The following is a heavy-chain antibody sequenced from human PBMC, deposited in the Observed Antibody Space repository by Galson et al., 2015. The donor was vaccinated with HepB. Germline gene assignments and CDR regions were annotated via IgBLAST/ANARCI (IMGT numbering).Heavy chain of an antibody. J-gene: IGHJ4*02. CDR1: GFIFSSYW. CDR2: IKQDGNDK. Sequence: SLRLSCAASGFIFSSYWMTWVRQAPGKGLEWVANIKQDGNDKFHVDSVKGRFTISRDNGKNSLYLQMNSLRAEDTAVYYCARVRGDYYLDYWGRGTLVTVSS. V-gene: IGHV3-7*05. D-gene: IGHD7-27*01. CDR3: ARVRGDYYLDY.